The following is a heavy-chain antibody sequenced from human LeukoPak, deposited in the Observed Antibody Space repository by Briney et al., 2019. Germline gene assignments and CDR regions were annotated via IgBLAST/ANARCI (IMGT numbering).Heavy chain of an antibody. D-gene: IGHD2-2*01. CDR3: ARITCSSTSCYGASGFDY. Sequence: SETLSLTCAVSGGSISSGGYYWSWIRQPPGKGLEWIGYIYHSGSTYYNPSLKSRVTISVDRSKNQFSLKLSSVTAADTAVYYCARITCSSTSCYGASGFDYWGQGTLVTVSS. CDR1: GGSISSGGYY. V-gene: IGHV4-30-2*01. CDR2: IYHSGST. J-gene: IGHJ4*02.